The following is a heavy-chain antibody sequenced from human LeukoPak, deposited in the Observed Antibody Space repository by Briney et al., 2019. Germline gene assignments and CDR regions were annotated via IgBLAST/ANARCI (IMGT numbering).Heavy chain of an antibody. D-gene: IGHD3-22*01. V-gene: IGHV1-2*02. Sequence: ASVKVSCKASGYTFTGYYMHWVRQAPGQGHEWMGWINPNSGGTNYAQKFQGRVTMTRDTSISTAYMELSRLRSDDTAVYYCARDDVYDSSGYSFDYWGQGTLVTVSS. J-gene: IGHJ4*02. CDR1: GYTFTGYY. CDR2: INPNSGGT. CDR3: ARDDVYDSSGYSFDY.